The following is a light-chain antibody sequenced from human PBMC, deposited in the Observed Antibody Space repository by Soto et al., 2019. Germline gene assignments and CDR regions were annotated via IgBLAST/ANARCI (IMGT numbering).Light chain of an antibody. V-gene: IGKV1-33*01. CDR1: QDIRKY. J-gene: IGKJ4*01. Sequence: DIQMTQSPSSLSASVGDRVTITCQASQDIRKYLNWYQQRPGKAPKLLIYDASNLETGVPSRFSGRGDGRAFSFAISSLQPEDIAIYYRNQYDNCLLAFGGGAKVAMK. CDR2: DAS. CDR3: NQYDNCLLA.